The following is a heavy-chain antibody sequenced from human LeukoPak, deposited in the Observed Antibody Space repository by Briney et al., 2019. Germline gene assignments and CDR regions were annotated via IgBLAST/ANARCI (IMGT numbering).Heavy chain of an antibody. V-gene: IGHV4-34*01. J-gene: IGHJ4*02. CDR2: INHSGST. CDR1: GGSFSGYY. Sequence: PSETLSLTCAVYGGSFSGYYWSWLRQPPGKGLEWIGEINHSGSTNYNPSRKSRVTISVDTSKNQFSLKLSSVTAADTAVYYCARVGLRYCSSTSCSYLYYFDYCGQGTLVTVSS. D-gene: IGHD2-2*01. CDR3: ARVGLRYCSSTSCSYLYYFDY.